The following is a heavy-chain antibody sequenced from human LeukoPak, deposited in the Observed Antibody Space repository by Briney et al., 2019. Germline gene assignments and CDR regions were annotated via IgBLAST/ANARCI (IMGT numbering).Heavy chain of an antibody. V-gene: IGHV3-11*04. Sequence: PGGSLRLSCAASGFTFSDYYMSWIRQAPGKGLEWVSYISSSGSTIYYADSVKGRFTISRDNAKNSLYLQMNSLRAEDTAVYYCARVGGSYGFLSQKPRYFQHWGQGTLVTVSS. CDR2: ISSSGSTI. CDR3: ARVGGSYGFLSQKPRYFQH. J-gene: IGHJ1*01. D-gene: IGHD1-26*01. CDR1: GFTFSDYY.